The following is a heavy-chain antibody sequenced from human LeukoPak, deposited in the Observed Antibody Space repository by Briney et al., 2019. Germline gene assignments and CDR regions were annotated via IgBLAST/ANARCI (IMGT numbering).Heavy chain of an antibody. D-gene: IGHD6-6*01. J-gene: IGHJ4*02. Sequence: GGSLRLSCAASGFTFSSYWMHWVRQAPGKGLVWVSRINSDGSSTSYADSVKGRFTISRDNAKNTLYLQMNSLRAEDTAVYYCAREYSSSRYFDYWGQGTLVTVFS. CDR2: INSDGSST. CDR3: AREYSSSRYFDY. V-gene: IGHV3-74*01. CDR1: GFTFSSYW.